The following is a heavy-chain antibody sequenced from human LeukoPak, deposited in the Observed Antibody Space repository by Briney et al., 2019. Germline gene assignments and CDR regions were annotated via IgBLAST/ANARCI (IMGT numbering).Heavy chain of an antibody. D-gene: IGHD5-18*01. V-gene: IGHV4-4*02. J-gene: IGHJ4*02. CDR1: GGSISSGDYY. CDR2: IYHSGST. CDR3: ARGGIQLLQALDY. Sequence: PSETLSLTCTVSGGSISSGDYYWSWVRQPPGKGLEWIGEIYHSGSTNYNPSLKSRVTISVDKSKNQFSLKLSSVTAADTAVYYCARGGIQLLQALDYWGQGTLVTVSS.